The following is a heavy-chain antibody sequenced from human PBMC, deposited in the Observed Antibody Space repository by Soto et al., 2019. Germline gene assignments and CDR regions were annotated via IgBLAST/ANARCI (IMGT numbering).Heavy chain of an antibody. J-gene: IGHJ4*02. CDR2: ISSSGSTI. CDR3: AKDGVPSSETLGDQYYFDY. CDR1: GFTFSDYY. D-gene: IGHD4-17*01. Sequence: SGGSLRLSCAASGFTFSDYYMSWIRQAPGKGLEWVSYISSSGSTIYYADSVKGRFTISRDNAKNSLYLQMNSLRAEDTAVYYCAKDGVPSSETLGDQYYFDYWGQGTLVTVSS. V-gene: IGHV3-11*01.